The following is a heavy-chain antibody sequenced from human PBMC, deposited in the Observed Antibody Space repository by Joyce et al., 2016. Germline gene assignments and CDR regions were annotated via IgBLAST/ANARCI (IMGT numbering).Heavy chain of an antibody. CDR3: AREADAALSPELYFDN. V-gene: IGHV1-46*01. CDR1: GYTFTNNY. Sequence: QVQLVQSGAEVKKPGTSVKVSCKASGYTFTNNYMHWVRQAPGQGLEWMGIIKPTGDSTTYSQKLQGGVTMTRDTSTSTLYMELRSLKSEDTAVYYCAREADAALSPELYFDNWGQGTLVTVSS. CDR2: IKPTGDST. J-gene: IGHJ4*02. D-gene: IGHD5-18*01.